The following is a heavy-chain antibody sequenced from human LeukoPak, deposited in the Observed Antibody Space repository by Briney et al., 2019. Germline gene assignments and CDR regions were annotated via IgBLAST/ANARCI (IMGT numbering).Heavy chain of an antibody. V-gene: IGHV3-7*01. D-gene: IGHD5-12*01. Sequence: GGSLRLSCAAAGFSFSSDWMSWVRQAPGEGLGWVANIKQDVSEKYYMDSGKGNYTISRDNDKRSLYLQINSLRAEDTAVYYCARVPYSGYDYSYSLYLAQNLYYGMDVWGQGTTVTASS. CDR2: IKQDVSEK. CDR1: GFSFSSDW. CDR3: ARVPYSGYDYSYSLYLAQNLYYGMDV. J-gene: IGHJ6*02.